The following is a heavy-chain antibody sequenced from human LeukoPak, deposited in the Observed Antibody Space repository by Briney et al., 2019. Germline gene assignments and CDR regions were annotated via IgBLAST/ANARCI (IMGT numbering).Heavy chain of an antibody. Sequence: GGSLRLSCAASGFTFSSYSMNWVRQAPGKGLEWVSSISSSSSYIYYADSVKGRFTISRDNAKNSLYLQMNSLRAEDTAVCYCAREGDIVLAYWGQGTLVTVSS. CDR1: GFTFSSYS. CDR3: AREGDIVLAY. V-gene: IGHV3-21*01. J-gene: IGHJ4*02. CDR2: ISSSSSYI. D-gene: IGHD2-8*01.